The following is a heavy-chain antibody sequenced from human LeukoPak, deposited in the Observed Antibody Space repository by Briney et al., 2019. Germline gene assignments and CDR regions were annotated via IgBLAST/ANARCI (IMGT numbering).Heavy chain of an antibody. V-gene: IGHV3-30*18. CDR3: AKGPLRGTAAAIDY. Sequence: PGKSLRLSCAASGFTFNNYGMHWVRQAPGKGLEWAAVISYDGGSKHYPDSVKGRFTISRDISTDTLWLQMDSLRTEDTAVYYCAKGPLRGTAAAIDYWGQGTLVTVSS. D-gene: IGHD2-2*01. J-gene: IGHJ4*02. CDR1: GFTFNNYG. CDR2: ISYDGGSK.